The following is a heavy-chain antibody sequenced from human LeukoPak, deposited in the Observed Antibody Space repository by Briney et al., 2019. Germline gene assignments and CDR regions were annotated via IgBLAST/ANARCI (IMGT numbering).Heavy chain of an antibody. J-gene: IGHJ4*02. Sequence: GGSLRLSCAASGFTFDDYTMHWVRQAPGKGLEWVSGISWNSGSIGYADSVKGRFTVSRDNAKNSLYLQMNSLRAEDTALYYCAKDITPSMVATCFDYWGQGTLVTVSS. V-gene: IGHV3-9*01. CDR3: AKDITPSMVATCFDY. CDR1: GFTFDDYT. D-gene: IGHD5-12*01. CDR2: ISWNSGSI.